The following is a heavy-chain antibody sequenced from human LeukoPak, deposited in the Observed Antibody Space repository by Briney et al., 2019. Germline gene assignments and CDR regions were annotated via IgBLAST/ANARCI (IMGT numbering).Heavy chain of an antibody. CDR2: IYPGDSDS. Sequence: GESLKISCKGSGYSFTNYWIAWVRQMPGKGLEWMGIIYPGDSDSRYSPSFQGQVTISADKSISTAYLQWSSLKASDTAMYYCARLYTTNWYPASYYYYYYMDVWGKGTTVTVSS. CDR3: ARLYTTNWYPASYYYYYYMDV. V-gene: IGHV5-51*01. CDR1: GYSFTNYW. D-gene: IGHD6-13*01. J-gene: IGHJ6*03.